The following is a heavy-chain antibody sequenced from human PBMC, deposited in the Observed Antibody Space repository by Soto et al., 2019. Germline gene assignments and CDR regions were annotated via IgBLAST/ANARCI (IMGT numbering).Heavy chain of an antibody. J-gene: IGHJ3*02. CDR1: GGSISSYY. CDR3: ARVEAPDYGDYGDAFDI. Sequence: SETLSLTCTVSGGSISSYYWSWIRQPPGKGLEWIGYIYYSGSTNYNPSLKSRVTISVDTSKNQFSLKLSSVTAADTAVYYCARVEAPDYGDYGDAFDIWGQGTMVTVSS. D-gene: IGHD4-17*01. CDR2: IYYSGST. V-gene: IGHV4-59*01.